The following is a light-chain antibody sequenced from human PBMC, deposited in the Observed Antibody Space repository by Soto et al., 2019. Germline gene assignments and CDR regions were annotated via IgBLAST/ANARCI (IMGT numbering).Light chain of an antibody. CDR3: QQYNNWPPSWT. CDR1: QSVGGS. V-gene: IGKV3-11*01. Sequence: ETVLTQSPGTLSLSPGERATPSCRASQSVGGSLAWYQQRPGQAPRLLVYHTSNRATGIPDRFSASGSGTDFTLTISRLEPEDFAVYYCQQYNNWPPSWTFGQGTKVDIK. J-gene: IGKJ1*01. CDR2: HTS.